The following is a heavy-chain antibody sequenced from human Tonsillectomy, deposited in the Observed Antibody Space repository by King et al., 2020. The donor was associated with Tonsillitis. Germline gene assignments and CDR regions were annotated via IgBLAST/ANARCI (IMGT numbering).Heavy chain of an antibody. CDR1: GFTFSSYS. D-gene: IGHD6-19*01. Sequence: VQLVESGGGLVKPGGSLRLSCASSGFTFSSYSMNWVRQAPGNGLEWVSPIQICSSHTYHAHSVKGRFAVSGDNAKNSLYLQMSSLRAEDTAVYYCASSGWSPYYYGMDVWGQGTTVTVSS. V-gene: IGHV3-21*01. J-gene: IGHJ6*02. CDR2: IQICSSHT. CDR3: ASSGWSPYYYGMDV.